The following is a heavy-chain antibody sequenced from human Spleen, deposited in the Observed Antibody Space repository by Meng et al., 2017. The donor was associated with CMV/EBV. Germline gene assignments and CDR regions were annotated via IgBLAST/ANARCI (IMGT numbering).Heavy chain of an antibody. CDR1: GFTLSDNY. J-gene: IGHJ4*02. V-gene: IGHV3-23*01. Sequence: GGSLRLSCAASGFTLSDNYMSWVRQAPGKGLEWVSSIGATAGGTYYADSVKGRFTISRDNAKNTLYLQMNSLRAEDTAVYYCAKYSAVGERLYYFDYWGQGTLVTVSS. CDR3: AKYSAVGERLYYFDY. CDR2: IGATAGGT. D-gene: IGHD2-21*01.